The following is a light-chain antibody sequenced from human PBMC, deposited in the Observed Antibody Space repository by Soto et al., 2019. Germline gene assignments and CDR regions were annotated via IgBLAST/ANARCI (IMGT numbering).Light chain of an antibody. CDR1: QSVSSY. J-gene: IGKJ3*01. CDR2: DAS. Sequence: EIVLTQSPATLSLSPGERATLSCRASQSVSSYLAWYQQKPGQAPRLLIYDASNRATGIRARFSGSGSGTDFTLTISSLEPEDFAVYYCKQRSNWPRFTFGPGTKVHIK. CDR3: KQRSNWPRFT. V-gene: IGKV3-11*01.